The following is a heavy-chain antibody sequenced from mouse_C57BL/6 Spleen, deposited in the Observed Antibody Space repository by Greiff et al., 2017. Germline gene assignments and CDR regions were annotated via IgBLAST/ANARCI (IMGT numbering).Heavy chain of an antibody. J-gene: IGHJ1*03. CDR3: ASDYSNTRYFDV. CDR2: IHPNSGST. Sequence: QVQLQQPGAELVKPGASVQLSCKASGYTFTSYWMHWVKQRPGQGLEWIGMIHPNSGSTNYNEKFKSKATLTVDKSSSTAYMQRSSLTSEDSAVYYCASDYSNTRYFDVWGTGTTVTVAS. D-gene: IGHD2-5*01. V-gene: IGHV1-64*01. CDR1: GYTFTSYW.